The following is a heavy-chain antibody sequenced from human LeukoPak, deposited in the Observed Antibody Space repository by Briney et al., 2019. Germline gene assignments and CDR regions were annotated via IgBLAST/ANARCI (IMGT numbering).Heavy chain of an antibody. CDR3: ARDLGVGDGYNHFDY. Sequence: SVKVSCKASGGTFSSYAISWVRQAPGQGLEWMGGIIPIFGTANYAQKFQGRVTITADESTSTAYMELSSLRSKDTAVYYCARDLGVGDGYNHFDYWGQGTLVTVSS. V-gene: IGHV1-69*13. CDR2: IIPIFGTA. D-gene: IGHD5-24*01. J-gene: IGHJ4*02. CDR1: GGTFSSYA.